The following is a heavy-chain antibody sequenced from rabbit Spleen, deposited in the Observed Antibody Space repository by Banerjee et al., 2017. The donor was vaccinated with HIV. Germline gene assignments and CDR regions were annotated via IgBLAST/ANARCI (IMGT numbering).Heavy chain of an antibody. J-gene: IGHJ6*01. CDR3: ARDTGSSFSRYGRDL. CDR1: GFSFSSSDY. Sequence: QSLEESGGGLVQPEGSLALTCKASGFSFSSSDYICWVRQAPGKGLEWISCIAGSSSGFTYSATWAKGRFTISKASSTTVTLQMTSLTAADTASYFCARDTGSSFSRYGRDLWGTGT. CDR2: IAGSSSGFT. D-gene: IGHD8-1*01. V-gene: IGHV1S40*01.